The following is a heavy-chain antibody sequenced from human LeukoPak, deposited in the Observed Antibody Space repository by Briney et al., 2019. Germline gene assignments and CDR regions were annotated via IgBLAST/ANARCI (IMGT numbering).Heavy chain of an antibody. CDR1: GFTFGSYG. D-gene: IGHD6-6*01. J-gene: IGHJ4*02. CDR2: ISYDGSNK. CDR3: AKSDWKYSSSRVDY. V-gene: IGHV3-30*18. Sequence: QLGGSLRLSCAASGFTFGSYGMHWVRQAPGKGLEWVAVISYDGSNKYYADSVKGRFTISRDNSKNTLYLQMNSLRAEDTAVYYCAKSDWKYSSSRVDYWGQGTLVTVSS.